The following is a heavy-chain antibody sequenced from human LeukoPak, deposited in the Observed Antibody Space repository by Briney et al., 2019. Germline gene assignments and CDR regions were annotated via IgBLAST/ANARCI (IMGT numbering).Heavy chain of an antibody. CDR2: TYYRSKWYN. CDR1: GDSVSSNIAA. CDR3: ARSYIVGATTLAFDI. D-gene: IGHD1-26*01. V-gene: IGHV6-1*01. Sequence: SQTLSLTCALSGDSVSSNIAAWNWLRQSPSRGLEWLGRTYYRSKWYNGYAVSVKSRITINPDTSKNQFSLQLNSVTPEDTAVYYCARSYIVGATTLAFDIWGQGTMVTVSS. J-gene: IGHJ3*02.